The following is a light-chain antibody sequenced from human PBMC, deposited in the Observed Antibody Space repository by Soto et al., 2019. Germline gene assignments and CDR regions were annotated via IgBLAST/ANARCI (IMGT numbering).Light chain of an antibody. V-gene: IGKV3D-11*01. CDR3: QQSST. CDR1: EGTSSN. CDR2: AAS. Sequence: IVMTQSPATLSVSPGERVILSCRASEGTSSNLAWYQHVPDQAPRLLMYAASTRATDVPARFSGSGSGTDFTLTIRSLEPEDFAVYYCQQSSTFGQGTKVDIK. J-gene: IGKJ1*01.